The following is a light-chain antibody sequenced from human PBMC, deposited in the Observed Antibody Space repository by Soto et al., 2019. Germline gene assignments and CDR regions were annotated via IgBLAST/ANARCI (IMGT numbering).Light chain of an antibody. CDR3: CSYAGSSTFEV. J-gene: IGLJ1*01. CDR1: SSDVGSYNY. V-gene: IGLV2-23*03. CDR2: EGS. Sequence: QSALIQPPSVSGSPGQSVTISCTGTSSDVGSYNYVSWYQQHPGKAPKLMIYEGSTRPSGVSNRFSGSKSGNTASLTISGLQAEDEADYYCCSYAGSSTFEVFGTGNKVTVL.